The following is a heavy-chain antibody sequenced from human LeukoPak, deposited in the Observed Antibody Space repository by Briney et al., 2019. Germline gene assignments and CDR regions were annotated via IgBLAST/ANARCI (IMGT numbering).Heavy chain of an antibody. D-gene: IGHD3-22*01. CDR1: GGSISSYY. CDR2: IYYSGST. J-gene: IGHJ4*02. Sequence: SETLSLTCTVSGGSISSYYWSWIRQPPGKGLEWIGYIYYSGSTYYNPSLKSRVTISIDTSKNQFSLKLSSVTAADTAVYYCARTHYYDSSAVGDWGQGTLVTVSS. V-gene: IGHV4-30-4*01. CDR3: ARTHYYDSSAVGD.